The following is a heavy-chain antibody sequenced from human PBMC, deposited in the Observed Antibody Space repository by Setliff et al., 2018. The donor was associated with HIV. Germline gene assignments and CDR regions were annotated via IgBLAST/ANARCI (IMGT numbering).Heavy chain of an antibody. CDR3: TIGHYVSSSG. J-gene: IGHJ4*02. V-gene: IGHV3-13*01. D-gene: IGHD6-6*01. Sequence: GGSLRLSCAASGFTFSSYDMFWARQVAGKGLEWVSAIGTAADTFYPASVKGRFIISRENAKNSLYLQMNSLRAEDTAVYYCTIGHYVSSSGWGPGTLVTVSS. CDR1: GFTFSSYD. CDR2: IGTAADT.